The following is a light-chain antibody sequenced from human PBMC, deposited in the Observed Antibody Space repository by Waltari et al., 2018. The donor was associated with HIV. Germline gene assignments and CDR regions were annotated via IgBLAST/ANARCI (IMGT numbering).Light chain of an antibody. CDR1: QGVDSN. CDR3: QQYNDWPPLT. V-gene: IGKV3D-15*01. CDR2: AAS. J-gene: IGKJ4*01. Sequence: EIVMTQSPDTLSVSPGERATLSCRASQGVDSNLAWYLQKPGPAPRLLIFAASTRATAIPARFSGRGSGTEFTLTISSLQSEDFAVYYCQQYNDWPPLTFGGGTKVEI.